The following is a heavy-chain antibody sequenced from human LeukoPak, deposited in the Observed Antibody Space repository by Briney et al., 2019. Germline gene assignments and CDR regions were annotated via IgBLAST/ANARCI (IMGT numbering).Heavy chain of an antibody. J-gene: IGHJ4*02. CDR3: ARFGGPMVRSFDF. Sequence: GGSLRLSCAASGFTFSGYAMNWVRQAPGKGLEWVAYISSSSGTIYYTDSVKGRFTISRDNAKNSLFLQMNSLRFEDTAVYYCARFGGPMVRSFDFWGQGTLVTVSS. CDR1: GFTFSGYA. D-gene: IGHD3-10*01. V-gene: IGHV3-48*04. CDR2: ISSSSGTI.